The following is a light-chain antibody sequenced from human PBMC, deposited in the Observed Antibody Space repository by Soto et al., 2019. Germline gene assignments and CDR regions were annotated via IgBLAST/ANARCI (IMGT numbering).Light chain of an antibody. V-gene: IGKV1-17*01. Sequence: DIQMTQSPSSLSASVGDRVTITCRASHGIRNDLDWFQQKPAKAPERLIYDASSLQSGVPSRFSGSGSGTEFTLTNSSLHAQEFAIYYSLQYNNYPWTGGQGTKVDIK. J-gene: IGKJ1*01. CDR3: LQYNNYPWT. CDR2: DAS. CDR1: HGIRND.